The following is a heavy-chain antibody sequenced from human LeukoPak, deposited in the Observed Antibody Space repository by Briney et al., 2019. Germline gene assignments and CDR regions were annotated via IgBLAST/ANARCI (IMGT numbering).Heavy chain of an antibody. J-gene: IGHJ4*02. CDR2: ISPSSSFA. V-gene: IGHV3-11*05. CDR1: GFLFSDYY. CDR3: ARDDSSGSHFDS. D-gene: IGHD3-22*01. Sequence: GGSLRLSCVPSGFLFSDYYIRCLRQAPGKGLEWISYISPSSSFANYADSIKGRFTTSRDNAKNSLFLHMNSLGAEDTAMYYCARDDSSGSHFDSWGQGTLVTVSS.